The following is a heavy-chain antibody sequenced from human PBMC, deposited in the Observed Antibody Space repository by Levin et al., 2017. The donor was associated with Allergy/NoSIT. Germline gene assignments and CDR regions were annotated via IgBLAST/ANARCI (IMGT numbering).Heavy chain of an antibody. V-gene: IGHV1-18*01. D-gene: IGHD6-19*01. J-gene: IGHJ4*02. CDR3: GRDSTGAGPDPPDY. CDR2: IGAYSGDT. Sequence: ASVKVSCRTSGYTFTHYGVNWVRQAPGQGLEWMGWIGAYSGDTNYAQKFQDRVTMTTDTSTGTVYMELRSLRSDDTAVYYGGRDSTGAGPDPPDYWGQGSLVTVSS. CDR1: GYTFTHYG.